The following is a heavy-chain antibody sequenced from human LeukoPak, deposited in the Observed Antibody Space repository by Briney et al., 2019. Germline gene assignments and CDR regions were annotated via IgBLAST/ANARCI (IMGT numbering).Heavy chain of an antibody. CDR1: GGSFSSGSYY. J-gene: IGHJ4*02. Sequence: SETLSLTCTVSGGSFSSGSYYWSWVRQPPGTGLEWIGYIYYSGSTNYNPSLKSRVTMSVDTSKNQFSLKLSSVTAADTAVYYCARVGDSRGYSSDYWGQGTLVTVSS. D-gene: IGHD3-22*01. CDR3: ARVGDSRGYSSDY. CDR2: IYYSGST. V-gene: IGHV4-61*01.